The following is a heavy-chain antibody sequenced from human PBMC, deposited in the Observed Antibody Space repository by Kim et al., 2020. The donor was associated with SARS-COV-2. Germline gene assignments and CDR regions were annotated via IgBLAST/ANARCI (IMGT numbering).Heavy chain of an antibody. V-gene: IGHV4-34*01. J-gene: IGHJ4*02. Sequence: SETLSLTCAVYGGSFSGYYWSWIRQPPGKGLEWIGVINHSGSTNYNPSLKSRLTISVDTSKNQFSLKLSSVTAADTAVYYCARGQFGVVTIDYWGQGTLVTVSS. CDR1: GGSFSGYY. CDR3: ARGQFGVVTIDY. CDR2: INHSGST. D-gene: IGHD3-3*01.